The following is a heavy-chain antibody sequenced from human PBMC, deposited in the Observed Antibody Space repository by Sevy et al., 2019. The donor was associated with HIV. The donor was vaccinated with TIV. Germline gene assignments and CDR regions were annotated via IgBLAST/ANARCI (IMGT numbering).Heavy chain of an antibody. V-gene: IGHV3-74*01. CDR1: GFTFSSYW. J-gene: IGHJ4*02. Sequence: GSLRLSCAASGFTFSSYWMHWVRQAPGKGLVWVSRINNCGRSTSYADSVKGRFTISRDNANNTLYLQMNSLRAEDTAVYYCARGINWFDYWGQGTLVTVSS. CDR3: ARGINWFDY. CDR2: INNCGRST. D-gene: IGHD1-1*01.